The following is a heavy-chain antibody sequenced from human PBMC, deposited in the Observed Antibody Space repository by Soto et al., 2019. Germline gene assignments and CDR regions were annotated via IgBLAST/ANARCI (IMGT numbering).Heavy chain of an antibody. Sequence: SETLSLTCDVSGASITTYYWTWTRQAPGKGLEWIGNVYHTGSTDYNSSLKSRVTISVDTSKNQFSLNMNSVTAADTAVYYCARRLFGSGWTLDSWGQGALVTVSS. CDR2: VYHTGST. D-gene: IGHD6-19*01. CDR1: GASITTYY. J-gene: IGHJ4*02. CDR3: ARRLFGSGWTLDS. V-gene: IGHV4-59*01.